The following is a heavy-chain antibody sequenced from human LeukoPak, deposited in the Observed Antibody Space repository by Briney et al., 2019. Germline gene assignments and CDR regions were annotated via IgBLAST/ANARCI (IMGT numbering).Heavy chain of an antibody. CDR2: ITGGDDGT. D-gene: IGHD3-22*01. CDR3: AKGPQLGSGYHPDY. J-gene: IGHJ4*02. CDR1: GFTFSNVV. V-gene: IGHV3-23*01. Sequence: GGSLSLSCAASGFTFSNVVMTWVRDAPGKGLEWVSTITGGDDGTYYEDSVKGRFTISRDYSKNTLHLQKNSLRVLDTATYNCAKGPQLGSGYHPDYWGQGTLVTVSS.